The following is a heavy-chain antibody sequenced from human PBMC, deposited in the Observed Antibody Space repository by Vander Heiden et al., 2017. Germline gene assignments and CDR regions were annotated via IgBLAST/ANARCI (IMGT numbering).Heavy chain of an antibody. CDR3: ARVRRYGYSSGWYYFDY. Sequence: QVQLVESGGGLVKPGGSLRLSCAASGFPFRAYYLGWFRQAPGKGREWFSYISSSGSTIYYADSVKGRFTISRDNAKNSLYLQMNSLRAEDTAVYYCARVRRYGYSSGWYYFDYWGQGTLVTVSS. J-gene: IGHJ4*02. CDR1: GFPFRAYY. V-gene: IGHV3-11*01. CDR2: ISSSGSTI. D-gene: IGHD6-19*01.